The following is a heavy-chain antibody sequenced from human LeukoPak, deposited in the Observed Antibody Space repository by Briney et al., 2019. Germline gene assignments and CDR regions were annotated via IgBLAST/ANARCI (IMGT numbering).Heavy chain of an antibody. CDR1: GGSFSGYY. CDR2: INHSGST. V-gene: IGHV4-34*01. J-gene: IGHJ5*02. CDR3: ARRKAWYYYDSSGYSPYNWFDP. Sequence: SETLSLTCAVYGGSFSGYYWSWIRQPPGKGLEWIGEINHSGSTNYNPSLKSRVTISVDTSKNQFSLKLSSVTAADTAVYYCARRKAWYYYDSSGYSPYNWFDPWGQGTLVTVSS. D-gene: IGHD3-22*01.